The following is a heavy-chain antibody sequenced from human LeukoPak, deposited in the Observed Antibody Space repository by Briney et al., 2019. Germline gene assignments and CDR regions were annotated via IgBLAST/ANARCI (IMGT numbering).Heavy chain of an antibody. CDR3: ARQVTSCNGCFDY. J-gene: IGHJ4*02. CDR2: IYPGDSDT. V-gene: IGHV5-51*01. CDR1: GYSFTIYW. Sequence: GESLKISCKGSGYSFTIYWIGWVRQMPGKGLEWMGMIYPGDSDTRYSPSFQGQVTISADKTISSAYLQWSSLRASDTAMYYCARQVTSCNGCFDYWGQGTLVTVSS. D-gene: IGHD2-2*01.